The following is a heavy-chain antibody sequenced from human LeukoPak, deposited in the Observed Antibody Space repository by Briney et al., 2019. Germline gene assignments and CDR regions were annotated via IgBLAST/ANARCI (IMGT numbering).Heavy chain of an antibody. CDR2: ISYDGSDK. D-gene: IGHD3-22*01. CDR1: GFTFGSYG. Sequence: QAGGSLRLSCAASGFTFGSYGMHWVRQAPGKGLEWVAVISYDGSDKYYADSVKGRFTISRDNSKNTLYLQMNSLRAEDTAVYYCAKDYYYDSSGYDIWGQGTLVTVSS. J-gene: IGHJ4*02. V-gene: IGHV3-30*18. CDR3: AKDYYYDSSGYDI.